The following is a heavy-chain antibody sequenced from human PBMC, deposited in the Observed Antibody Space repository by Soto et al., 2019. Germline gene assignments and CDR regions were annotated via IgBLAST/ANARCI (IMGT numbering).Heavy chain of an antibody. CDR1: WGSGTSDRW. D-gene: IGHD3-10*01. CDR2: IHHSGDD. Sequence: PXETLSVPTRVAWGSGTSDRWWSWVRQPPGNGLEWIGEIHHSGDDNYNPSLKSRVTLSLDKSKNQFSLELTSVTAADTAVYFCERVEFGTFGADWGQGTPVTVSS. V-gene: IGHV4-4*01. J-gene: IGHJ4*02. CDR3: ERVEFGTFGAD.